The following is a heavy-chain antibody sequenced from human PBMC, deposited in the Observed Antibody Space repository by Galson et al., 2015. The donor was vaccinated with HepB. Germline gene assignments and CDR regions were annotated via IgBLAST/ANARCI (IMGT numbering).Heavy chain of an antibody. Sequence: SLRLSCAASGFTFSSYAMHWVRQAPGKGLERVAVISYDGSNKYYADSVKGRFTITRDNSKNTLYLQMNSLRAEGTAVYYCASAPPYCSGGSCYGVMDVWGQGTTVTVSS. D-gene: IGHD2-15*01. CDR2: ISYDGSNK. J-gene: IGHJ6*02. V-gene: IGHV3-30-3*01. CDR1: GFTFSSYA. CDR3: ASAPPYCSGGSCYGVMDV.